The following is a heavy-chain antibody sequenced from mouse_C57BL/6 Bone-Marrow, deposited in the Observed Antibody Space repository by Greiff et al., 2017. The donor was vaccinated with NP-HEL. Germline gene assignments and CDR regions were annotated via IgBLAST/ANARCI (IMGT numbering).Heavy chain of an antibody. J-gene: IGHJ3*01. CDR3: ASSRYYGTFAY. CDR1: GFTFTNSY. D-gene: IGHD1-1*01. V-gene: IGHV14-3*01. CDR2: IDPANGNT. Sequence: EVQLQQSVAELVRPGASVKLSCTASGFTFTNSYMHWVKQRPEQGLEWIGRIDPANGNTKYAPKFQGKATLTADQSSNTAYLQLSSLTSADTAIYCCASSRYYGTFAYWGQGTLVTVSA.